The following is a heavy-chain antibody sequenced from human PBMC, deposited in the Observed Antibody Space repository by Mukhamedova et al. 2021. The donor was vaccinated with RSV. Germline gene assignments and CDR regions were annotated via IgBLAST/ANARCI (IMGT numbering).Heavy chain of an antibody. J-gene: IGHJ4*02. CDR3: ARGGGLWDY. CDR2: IYYTGST. V-gene: IGHV4-59*09. Sequence: IGYIYYTGSTNYNPSLKGRVTISVDPSKNQFSLKLSSVTAADTAVYYCARGGGLWDYWSQGTLAIVSS. D-gene: IGHD3-16*01.